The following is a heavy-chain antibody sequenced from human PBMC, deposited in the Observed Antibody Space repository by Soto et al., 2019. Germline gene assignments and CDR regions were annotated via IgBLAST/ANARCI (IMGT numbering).Heavy chain of an antibody. J-gene: IGHJ6*02. CDR3: ARHEHDYGGNSEGYGMDV. CDR1: GGSISSSSYY. CDR2: IYYSGST. V-gene: IGHV4-39*01. D-gene: IGHD4-17*01. Sequence: SETLSLTCTVSGGSISSSSYYWGWIRQPPGKGLEWIGSIYYSGSTYYNPSLKSRVTISVDTSKNQFSLKLSSVTAADTAVYYCARHEHDYGGNSEGYGMDVWGQGTTVTVSS.